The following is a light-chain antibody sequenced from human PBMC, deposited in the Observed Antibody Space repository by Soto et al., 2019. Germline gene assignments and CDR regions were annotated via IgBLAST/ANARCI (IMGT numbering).Light chain of an antibody. J-gene: IGLJ2*01. Sequence: QSVLTQSSSASASLGSSVKLTCTLSSGHSYSLVAWHQQQPGKAPQFLMKVEDSGDYNKGSAVPDRFSGSSSGADRYLIISNLQSEDEAWYYCETWDSSTQSRAFGGGTKLTVL. CDR3: ETWDSSTQSRA. CDR1: SGHSYSL. CDR2: VEDSGDY. V-gene: IGLV4-60*03.